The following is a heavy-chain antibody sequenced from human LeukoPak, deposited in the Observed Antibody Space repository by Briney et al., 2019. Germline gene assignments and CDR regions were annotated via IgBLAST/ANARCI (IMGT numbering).Heavy chain of an antibody. CDR1: GFTFSGHW. D-gene: IGHD3-9*01. Sequence: PGGSLRLSCLASGFTFSGHWMHWARQRPGKGLEWVANITPEGRRKNYAGSARGRFTISRDNAQNSLSLQMTSLRVEDTAVYYCVRDADWAFNYWGQGALVTVSS. CDR2: ITPEGRRK. J-gene: IGHJ4*02. CDR3: VRDADWAFNY. V-gene: IGHV3-7*03.